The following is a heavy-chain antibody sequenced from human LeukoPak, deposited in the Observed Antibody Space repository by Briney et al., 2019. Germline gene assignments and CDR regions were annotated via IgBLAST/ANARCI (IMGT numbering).Heavy chain of an antibody. J-gene: IGHJ4*02. CDR2: IYYSGST. CDR3: ARHAHARIAAATTIDY. V-gene: IGHV4-59*08. CDR1: GGSMSNNY. Sequence: SETLSLTCTVSGGSMSNNYWSWIRQPPGKGLEWIGYIYYSGSTNYNPSLKSRVTISLDTSKNQFSLKLSSVTAADTAVYYCARHAHARIAAATTIDYWGLGTLVTVPS. D-gene: IGHD6-13*01.